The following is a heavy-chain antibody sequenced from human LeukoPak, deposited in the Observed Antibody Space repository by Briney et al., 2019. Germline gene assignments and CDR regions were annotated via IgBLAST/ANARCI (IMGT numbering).Heavy chain of an antibody. Sequence: ASVEVSCKASGGTFSSYAISWVRQAPGQGLEWMGRIIPIFGTANYAQKFQGRVTITTDESTSTAYMELSSLRSEDTAVYYCAREKQVSPYYFDYWGQGTLVTVSS. D-gene: IGHD6-13*01. CDR2: IIPIFGTA. CDR3: AREKQVSPYYFDY. CDR1: GGTFSSYA. V-gene: IGHV1-69*05. J-gene: IGHJ4*02.